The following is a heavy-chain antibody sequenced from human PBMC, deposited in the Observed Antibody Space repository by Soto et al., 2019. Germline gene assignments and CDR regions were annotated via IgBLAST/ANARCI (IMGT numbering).Heavy chain of an antibody. V-gene: IGHV4-34*01. CDR1: GGSFSGYY. CDR2: INHSGST. CDR3: ARARLSRSWWFDP. J-gene: IGHJ5*02. D-gene: IGHD3-10*01. Sequence: SETLSLTCAVYGGSFSGYYWSWIRQPPGKGLEWIGEINHSGSTNYNPSLKSRVTISVDTSKNQFSLKLSSVTAADTAVYYCARARLSRSWWFDPWGQGTLVTVSS.